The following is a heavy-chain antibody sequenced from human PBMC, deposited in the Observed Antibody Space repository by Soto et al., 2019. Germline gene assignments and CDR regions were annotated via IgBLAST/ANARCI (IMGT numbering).Heavy chain of an antibody. V-gene: IGHV3-30*04. J-gene: IGHJ4*01. D-gene: IGHD3-16*01. Sequence: VGSLRLSCAASGFTFTSYTMHWVRQTPGKGLERVAVISYDGSDKYYADSVKGRFTISRDNSKNTLYLQMNSLRPEDTSVYYCARAYGWAAVPPGYWGPGNPGNVFS. CDR3: ARAYGWAAVPPGY. CDR2: ISYDGSDK. CDR1: GFTFTSYT.